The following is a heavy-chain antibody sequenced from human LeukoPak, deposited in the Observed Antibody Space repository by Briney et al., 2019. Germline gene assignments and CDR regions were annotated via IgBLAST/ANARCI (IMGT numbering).Heavy chain of an antibody. J-gene: IGHJ6*02. V-gene: IGHV3-23*01. CDR3: AKVRAGTDYYGMDV. D-gene: IGHD3-10*01. CDR1: GFTFSSYA. CDR2: ISGSGGST. Sequence: GGSLRLSCAASGFTFSSYAMSWVRQAPGKGLEWVSAISGSGGSTYYAGSVKGRFTISRDNSKNTLYLQMNSLRAEDTAVYYCAKVRAGTDYYGMDVWGQGTTVTVSS.